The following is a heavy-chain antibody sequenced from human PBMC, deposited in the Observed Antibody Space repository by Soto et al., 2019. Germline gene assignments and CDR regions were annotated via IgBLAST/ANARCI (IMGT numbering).Heavy chain of an antibody. Sequence: TSETLSLTCTVSGGSINSGGYYWSWIRQHPGKGLELIGYIYYSGITYYNPSLKSRLTISRDTSKNPFSLKLSSVTAADTAVYYCARSLPYHSYAMDVWGQGTTVTVSS. D-gene: IGHD2-2*01. CDR3: ARSLPYHSYAMDV. V-gene: IGHV4-31*03. CDR1: GGSINSGGYY. CDR2: IYYSGIT. J-gene: IGHJ6*02.